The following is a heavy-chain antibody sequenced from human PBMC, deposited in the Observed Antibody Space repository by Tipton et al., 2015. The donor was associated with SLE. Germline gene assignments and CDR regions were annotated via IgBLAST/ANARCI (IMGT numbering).Heavy chain of an antibody. CDR2: IYYTGSA. CDR1: GGSISSHY. V-gene: IGHV4-59*11. CDR3: ARGGMGIAVAGLDY. J-gene: IGHJ4*02. Sequence: TLSLTCTVSGGSISSHYWAWIRQPPGKGLEWIGYIYYTGSAPYSPSLNSRVSMSVDTSKSQFSLNLRSVTAADTAVYYCARGGMGIAVAGLDYWGQGTLVTVSS. D-gene: IGHD6-19*01.